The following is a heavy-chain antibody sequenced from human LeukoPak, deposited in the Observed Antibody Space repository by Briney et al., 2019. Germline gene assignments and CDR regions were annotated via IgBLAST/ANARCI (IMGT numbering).Heavy chain of an antibody. CDR2: FDPEDGET. CDR1: GYTLTELS. CDR3: ATQEQWLVRNLKGNYYYYYYGMDV. D-gene: IGHD6-19*01. V-gene: IGHV1-24*01. Sequence: ASVKVSCKVSGYTLTELSMHWVRQAPGKGLEWMGGFDPEDGETIYAQKFQGRVTMTEDTSTDTAYMELSSLRSEDTAVYYCATQEQWLVRNLKGNYYYYYYGMDVWGQGTTVTVSS. J-gene: IGHJ6*02.